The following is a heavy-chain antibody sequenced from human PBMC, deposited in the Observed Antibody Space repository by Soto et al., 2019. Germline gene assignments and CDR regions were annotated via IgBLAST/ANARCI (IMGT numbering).Heavy chain of an antibody. V-gene: IGHV3-23*01. CDR3: AKDGRYSSSWDGGGMDV. CDR1: GFTFSSYA. D-gene: IGHD6-13*01. Sequence: GGSLRLSCAASGFTFSSYAMSWVRQAPGKGLEWVSAISGGGGSTYYADSVKGRFTISRDNSKNTLYLQMNSLRAEDTAVYYCAKDGRYSSSWDGGGMDVWGQGTTVTVSS. CDR2: ISGGGGST. J-gene: IGHJ6*02.